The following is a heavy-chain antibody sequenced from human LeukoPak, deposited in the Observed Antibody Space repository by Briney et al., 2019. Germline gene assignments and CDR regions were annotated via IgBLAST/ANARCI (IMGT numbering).Heavy chain of an antibody. Sequence: GASLKVSCKTSGYAFTGHYIHWVRQAPGQGLEWLGCITANSGDSKYAENIQGRVNMIRDTSLTTVYMDLTRLTSDNAAVYYCARVGLGKDTAFDIWGQGTMVTVSS. V-gene: IGHV1-2*02. CDR1: GYAFTGHY. J-gene: IGHJ3*02. D-gene: IGHD2-15*01. CDR3: ARVGLGKDTAFDI. CDR2: ITANSGDS.